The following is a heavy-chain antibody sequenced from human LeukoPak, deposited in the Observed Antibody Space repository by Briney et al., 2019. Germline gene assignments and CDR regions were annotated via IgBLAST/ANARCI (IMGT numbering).Heavy chain of an antibody. D-gene: IGHD3-22*01. CDR2: ISSSSSTI. CDR3: AKTPYSSGYPHNVFDY. V-gene: IGHV3-48*01. CDR1: GFTFSSYA. J-gene: IGHJ4*02. Sequence: GGSLRLSRAASGFTFSSYAMHWVRQAPGKGLEWVSYISSSSSTIYYADSVKGRFTISRDNAKNSLYLQMNSLRAEDTAVYYCAKTPYSSGYPHNVFDYWGQGTLVTVSS.